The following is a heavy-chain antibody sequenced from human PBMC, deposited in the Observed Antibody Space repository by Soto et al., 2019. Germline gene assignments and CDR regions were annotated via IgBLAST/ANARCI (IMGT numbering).Heavy chain of an antibody. D-gene: IGHD5-12*01. J-gene: IGHJ6*02. CDR2: INHSGST. Sequence: PSETLSLTCAVYGGSGGSFRGYYWSWIRQPPGKGLEWIGEINHSGSTNYNPSLKSRVTISVDTSKNQFSLKLSSVTAADTAVYYCASTRERWLQFGYYYGMDVWGQGTTVTVSS. CDR1: GGSGGSFRGYY. CDR3: ASTRERWLQFGYYYGMDV. V-gene: IGHV4-34*01.